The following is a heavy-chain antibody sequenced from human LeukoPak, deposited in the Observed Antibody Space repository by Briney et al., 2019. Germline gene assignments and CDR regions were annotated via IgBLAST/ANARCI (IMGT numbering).Heavy chain of an antibody. J-gene: IGHJ2*01. D-gene: IGHD4-17*01. Sequence: SQTLSLTCTVSGGSISSGGYYWSWIRQHPGKGLEWIGYIYYSGSTYYNPSLKSRVTISVDTSKNQFSLKLSSVTAADTAVYYCARDNAKYGDYGWYFDLWGRGTLVTVSS. CDR2: IYYSGST. CDR3: ARDNAKYGDYGWYFDL. CDR1: GGSISSGGYY. V-gene: IGHV4-31*03.